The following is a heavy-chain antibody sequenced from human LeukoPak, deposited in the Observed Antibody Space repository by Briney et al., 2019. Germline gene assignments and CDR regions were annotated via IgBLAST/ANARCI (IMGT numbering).Heavy chain of an antibody. CDR2: ISSSSSYI. CDR1: GFTFSSYS. D-gene: IGHD5-18*01. CDR3: ARDLTWIHYYYFDY. Sequence: GGSLRLSCAASGFTFSSYSMNWVRQAPGKGLEWVSSISSSSSYIYYADSVKGRFTISRDNAKNSLYPQMNSLRAEDTAVYYCARDLTWIHYYYFDYWGQGTLVTVSS. J-gene: IGHJ4*02. V-gene: IGHV3-21*01.